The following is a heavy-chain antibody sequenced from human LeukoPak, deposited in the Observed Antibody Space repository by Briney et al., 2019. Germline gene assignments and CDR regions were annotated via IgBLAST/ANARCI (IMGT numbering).Heavy chain of an antibody. Sequence: SETLSLTCTVSGGSISSYYWSWIRQPPGKGLEWIGYIYYSGSTNYNPSLKSRVTISVDTSKNQSSLKLSSVTAADTAVYYCASITVDTAMVYFDYWGQGTLVTVSS. V-gene: IGHV4-59*08. CDR3: ASITVDTAMVYFDY. D-gene: IGHD5-18*01. J-gene: IGHJ4*02. CDR1: GGSISSYY. CDR2: IYYSGST.